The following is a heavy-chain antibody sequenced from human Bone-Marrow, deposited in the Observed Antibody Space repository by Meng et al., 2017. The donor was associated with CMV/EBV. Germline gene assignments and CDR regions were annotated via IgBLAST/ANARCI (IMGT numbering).Heavy chain of an antibody. CDR2: IYPGDSDT. CDR1: GYNFATYW. D-gene: IGHD4-23*01. CDR3: ARHLRWSPFDS. J-gene: IGHJ4*02. Sequence: SCKGSGYNFATYWIGWVRQKPGKGLEWMGIIYPGDSDTRYSPSFQGQVTISVDKSINTAYLQWSSLKASDTAIYYCARHLRWSPFDSWGQGTLVTVSS. V-gene: IGHV5-51*01.